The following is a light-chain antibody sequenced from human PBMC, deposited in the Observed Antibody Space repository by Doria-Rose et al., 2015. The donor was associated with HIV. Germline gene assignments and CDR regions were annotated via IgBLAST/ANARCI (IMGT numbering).Light chain of an antibody. V-gene: IGKV1-9*01. CDR1: QGISRY. CDR3: QQFDSFPRT. J-gene: IGKJ1*01. CDR2: GAS. Sequence: TQSPSFLSASVGVRVTITCRASQGISRYLAWYQHMPGKAPTLLIFGASTLQSGVPSRFSGSGSGTEFTLTISSLQPEDFATYYCQQFDSFPRTFGQGTKVELK.